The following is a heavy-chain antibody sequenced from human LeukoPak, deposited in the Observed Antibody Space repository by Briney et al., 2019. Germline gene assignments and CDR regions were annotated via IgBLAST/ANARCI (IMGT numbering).Heavy chain of an antibody. V-gene: IGHV3-9*01. J-gene: IGHJ4*02. D-gene: IGHD5-18*01. CDR3: ARDEYSYGTLDY. CDR2: ISWNSDTI. Sequence: HPGGSLRLSCAGSEFSVIGNYVNWVRQVPGKGLEWVSGISWNSDTIGYADSVKSRFTISRDNAKNSLYLQMNSLRAEDTAVYYCARDEYSYGTLDYWGQGTLVTVSS. CDR1: EFSVIGNY.